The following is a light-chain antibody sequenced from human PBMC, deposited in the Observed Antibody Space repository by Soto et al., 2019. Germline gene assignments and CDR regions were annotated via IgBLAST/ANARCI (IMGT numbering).Light chain of an antibody. CDR2: DAS. J-gene: IGKJ4*01. CDR1: QTVGRS. CDR3: QQRSNWPLT. V-gene: IGKV3-11*01. Sequence: EIVLTQSPATLSLSPGARATLSCRARQTVGRSLAWYQQKPGQPPRLLIYDASNRATGIPARFSGSGSGTDFTLTISSLEPEDFAVYYCQQRSNWPLTFGGGTKVEIK.